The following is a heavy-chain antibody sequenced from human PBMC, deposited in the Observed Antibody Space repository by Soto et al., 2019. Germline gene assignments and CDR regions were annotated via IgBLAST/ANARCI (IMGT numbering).Heavy chain of an antibody. D-gene: IGHD6-6*01. V-gene: IGHV4-59*01. Sequence: SETLSLTCTVSGGSISSYYWSWIRQPPGKGLEWIGYIYYSGSTNYNPSLKSRVTISVDTSKNQFSLKLSSVTASDTAVYYCASYSSSSDFDYWGQGTLVTVSS. CDR3: ASYSSSSDFDY. J-gene: IGHJ4*02. CDR1: GGSISSYY. CDR2: IYYSGST.